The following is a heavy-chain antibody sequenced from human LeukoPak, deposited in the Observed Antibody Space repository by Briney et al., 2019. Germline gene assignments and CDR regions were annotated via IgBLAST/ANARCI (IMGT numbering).Heavy chain of an antibody. J-gene: IGHJ4*02. Sequence: SETLSLTCTVSGGSISSYYWSWIRQPPGKGLEWIGEIYHSGSTNYNPSLKSRVTISVDKSKNQFSLKLSSVTAADTAVYYCARVSDYDILTGSPIDYWGQGTLVTVSS. CDR2: IYHSGST. V-gene: IGHV4-59*12. CDR1: GGSISSYY. CDR3: ARVSDYDILTGSPIDY. D-gene: IGHD3-9*01.